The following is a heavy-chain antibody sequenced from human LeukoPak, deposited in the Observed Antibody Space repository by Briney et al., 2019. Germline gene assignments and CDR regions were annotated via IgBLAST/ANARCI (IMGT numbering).Heavy chain of an antibody. D-gene: IGHD6-13*01. CDR1: GGSISSSSYY. CDR2: IYYSGRT. V-gene: IGHV4-39*01. Sequence: RPSETLSLTCTVSGGSISSSSYYWGWIRQPPGKGLDWIVSIYYSGRTYSNPSLNSRATLCVDTSNKQFSLKLSSVTAADTAVYYCARLLAAAADYWGQGTLVTVSS. CDR3: ARLLAAAADY. J-gene: IGHJ4*02.